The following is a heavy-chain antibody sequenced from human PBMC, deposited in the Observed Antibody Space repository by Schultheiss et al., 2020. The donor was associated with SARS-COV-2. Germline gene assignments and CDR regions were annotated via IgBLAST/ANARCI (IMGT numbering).Heavy chain of an antibody. Sequence: ASVKVSCKASGYTFTSYGISWVRQAPGQGLEWMGWISAYNGNTNYAQKLQGRVTMTTDTSTSTAYMELRSLRSDDTAVYYCAREFSMITFGGVIFSENPNPDYYYYYGMDVWGQGTTVTVSS. CDR1: GYTFTSYG. V-gene: IGHV1-18*04. CDR2: ISAYNGNT. D-gene: IGHD3-16*01. J-gene: IGHJ6*02. CDR3: AREFSMITFGGVIFSENPNPDYYYYYGMDV.